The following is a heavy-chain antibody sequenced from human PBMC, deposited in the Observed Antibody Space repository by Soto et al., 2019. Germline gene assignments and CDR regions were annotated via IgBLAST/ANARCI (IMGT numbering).Heavy chain of an antibody. J-gene: IGHJ4*02. D-gene: IGHD4-17*01. V-gene: IGHV3-48*02. Sequence: GGSLRLSCRGSGFISSDYSFNWVRQAPGKGLERVSYISTGRTTKFYADSVKGRFTISRDNARKSVYLEMNSLRNEDTAVYYCARHGYGDAFDFWGRGTLVTVSS. CDR2: ISTGRTTK. CDR3: ARHGYGDAFDF. CDR1: GFISSDYS.